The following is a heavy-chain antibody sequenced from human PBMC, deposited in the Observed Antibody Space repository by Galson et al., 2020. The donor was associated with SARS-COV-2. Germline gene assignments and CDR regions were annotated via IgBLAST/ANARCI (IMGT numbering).Heavy chain of an antibody. CDR3: STSRGAYYCDSSGYYSFDY. CDR1: GYTFPSYY. Sequence: KISCKPSGYTFPSYYMHWVRQAPGQGLERMGIINPKGGSTSYAQKFQGRVTMTRDTSTSTVYMELSSLRSEDTAVYYCSTSRGAYYCDSSGYYSFDYWGQGTLVTVSS. CDR2: INPKGGST. D-gene: IGHD3-22*01. V-gene: IGHV1-46*01. J-gene: IGHJ4*02.